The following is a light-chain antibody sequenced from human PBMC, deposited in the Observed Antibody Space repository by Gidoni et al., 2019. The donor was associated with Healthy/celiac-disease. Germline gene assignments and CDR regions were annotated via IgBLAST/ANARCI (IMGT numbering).Light chain of an antibody. Sequence: EIVKTQSPATLSVSPGERATLSGRASQSVSSNLAWYQQKPGQAPRLLIYGASTRATGIPARFSGSGSGTEFTLTISNRQSEEFAVYYWQQYNNWPRSFGQGTKLEIK. J-gene: IGKJ2*03. CDR1: QSVSSN. V-gene: IGKV3-15*01. CDR2: GAS. CDR3: QQYNNWPRS.